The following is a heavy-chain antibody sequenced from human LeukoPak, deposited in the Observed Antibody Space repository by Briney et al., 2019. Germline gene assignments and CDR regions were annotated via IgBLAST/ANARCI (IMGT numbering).Heavy chain of an antibody. J-gene: IGHJ4*02. V-gene: IGHV3-7*01. D-gene: IGHD3-10*01. CDR2: IKQDGSEE. CDR3: ARDRGSGSYYSQD. CDR1: GFTFSNYW. Sequence: GGSLRLSCVASGFTFSNYWMSWVRQAPGKGLEWVANIKQDGSEEHYVDSVKGRFTISRDNAKNSLYLQMTSLRAEDTAVYYCARDRGSGSYYSQDRGQGTLVTVSS.